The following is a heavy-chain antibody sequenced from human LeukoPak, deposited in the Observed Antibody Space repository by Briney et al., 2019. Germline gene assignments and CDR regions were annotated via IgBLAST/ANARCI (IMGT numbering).Heavy chain of an antibody. D-gene: IGHD2-15*01. Sequence: ASVKVSCKTSGYSFNSHYVGWVRQAPGQGLEWMGWISGYNGKTNYAQKLQGRVTMTTDTSTTTAYMELRSLRSDDTAVYYCARVICSGDRCYPPSAVDIWGQGTMVTVSS. J-gene: IGHJ3*02. CDR2: ISGYNGKT. CDR3: ARVICSGDRCYPPSAVDI. V-gene: IGHV1-18*01. CDR1: GYSFNSHY.